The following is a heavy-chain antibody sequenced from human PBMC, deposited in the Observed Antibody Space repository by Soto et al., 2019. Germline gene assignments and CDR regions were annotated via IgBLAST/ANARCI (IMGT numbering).Heavy chain of an antibody. CDR1: GGSISSYY. CDR3: ARGIYSSWTWFHP. CDR2: IYYSGST. V-gene: IGHV4-59*01. Sequence: SETLSLTCTVSGGSISSYYWSWIRQPPGKGLEWIGYIYYSGSTNYNPSLKSRVTISVDTSKNQFSLKLSSVTAADTAVYYCARGIYSSWTWFHPWGQGTLVTVSS. J-gene: IGHJ5*02. D-gene: IGHD6-6*01.